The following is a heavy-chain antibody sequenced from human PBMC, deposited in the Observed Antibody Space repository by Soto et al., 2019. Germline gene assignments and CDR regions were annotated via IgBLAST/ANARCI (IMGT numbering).Heavy chain of an antibody. Sequence: GASVKVSCKASGGTFSSYAISWVRQAPGQGLEWMGGIIPIFGTANYAQKFQGRVTITADESTSTAYMELSSLRSEDTAVYYCASSYSSSSWDYYYGMDVWGQGTTVTVSS. CDR2: IIPIFGTA. D-gene: IGHD6-6*01. CDR3: ASSYSSSSWDYYYGMDV. V-gene: IGHV1-69*13. CDR1: GGTFSSYA. J-gene: IGHJ6*02.